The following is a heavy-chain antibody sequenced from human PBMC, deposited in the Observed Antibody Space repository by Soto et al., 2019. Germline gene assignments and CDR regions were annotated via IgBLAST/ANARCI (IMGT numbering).Heavy chain of an antibody. V-gene: IGHV4-34*01. CDR3: ARSGGYCSSTSCYMGYYYGMDV. CDR2: INHSGST. CDR1: GGSFSCYY. D-gene: IGHD2-2*02. J-gene: IGHJ6*02. Sequence: PSETLSLTCAVYGGSFSCYYWSWIRQPPGKGLGWIGEINHSGSTNYNPSLKSRVTISVDTSKNQFSLKLSSVTAADTAVYYCARSGGYCSSTSCYMGYYYGMDVWGQGTTVTVSS.